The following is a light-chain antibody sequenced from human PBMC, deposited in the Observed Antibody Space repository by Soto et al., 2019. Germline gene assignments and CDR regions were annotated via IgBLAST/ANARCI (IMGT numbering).Light chain of an antibody. CDR1: QSVSSN. J-gene: IGKJ1*01. CDR2: GAS. CDR3: QQYNNWPRT. V-gene: IGKV3-15*01. Sequence: EIVSTHSPATLSVSPGARATLSCRASQSVSSNLAWYQQKPGQAPRLLIYGASTRATGIPARFSGSGSGTEFTLTISSLQSEDFAVYYCQQYNNWPRTFGQGTKVDIK.